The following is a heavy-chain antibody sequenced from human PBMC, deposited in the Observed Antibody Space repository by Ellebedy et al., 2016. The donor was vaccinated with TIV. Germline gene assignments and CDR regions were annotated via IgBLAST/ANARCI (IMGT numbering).Heavy chain of an antibody. Sequence: MPSETLSLTCTVSGDSIRNDHWGWIRQSPGKGLEWLGFFRDGGNLDYSPSLTGRVTISVDPSKNQVSLNLQSVTPADTAVYYCARGGCSSCYIVSWGQGTLVTVSS. D-gene: IGHD3-22*01. CDR3: ARGGCSSCYIVS. J-gene: IGHJ4*02. CDR1: GDSIRNDH. V-gene: IGHV4-59*01. CDR2: FRDGGNL.